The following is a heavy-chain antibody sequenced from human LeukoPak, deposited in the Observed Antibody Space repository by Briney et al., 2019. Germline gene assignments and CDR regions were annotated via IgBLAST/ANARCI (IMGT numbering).Heavy chain of an antibody. CDR1: GGTFSSYA. Sequence: SVKVSCKASGGTFSSYAISWVRQAPGQGLEWMGGIIPIFGTANYAQKFQGRVTITADESTSTAYMELSSLRSEDTAVYYCARAPGELVPFDYWGQGTLVTVSS. CDR3: ARAPGELVPFDY. D-gene: IGHD6-6*01. J-gene: IGHJ4*02. CDR2: IIPIFGTA. V-gene: IGHV1-69*13.